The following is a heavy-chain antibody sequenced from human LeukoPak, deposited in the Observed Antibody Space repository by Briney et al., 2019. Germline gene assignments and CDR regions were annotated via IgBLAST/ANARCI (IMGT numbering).Heavy chain of an antibody. CDR2: TYTGGNS. CDR1: GFTVSSIH. Sequence: GGSLRLSCAAPGFTVSSIHMVWVRQAPGKGLEWVSVTYTGGNSYYADSVKGRFIISRDISKNTLYLQMNSLRAEDSALYYCARGGRGSAAVVAPRSLDIWGQGTMVTVSS. CDR3: ARGGRGSAAVVAPRSLDI. J-gene: IGHJ3*02. D-gene: IGHD3-22*01. V-gene: IGHV3-53*01.